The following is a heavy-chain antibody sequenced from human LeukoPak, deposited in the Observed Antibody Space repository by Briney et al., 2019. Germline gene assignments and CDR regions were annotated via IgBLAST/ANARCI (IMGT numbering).Heavy chain of an antibody. CDR1: GFIFDDYA. Sequence: PGGSLRLSCAASGFIFDDYAMHWVRQAPGKGLERVSAISWNSGSIGYADSVKGRFTISRDNSKNTLYLQMNSLRAEDAAVYYCARTTMTPGSYDAFDIWGQGTMVTVSS. D-gene: IGHD4-17*01. CDR2: ISWNSGSI. CDR3: ARTTMTPGSYDAFDI. V-gene: IGHV3-9*01. J-gene: IGHJ3*02.